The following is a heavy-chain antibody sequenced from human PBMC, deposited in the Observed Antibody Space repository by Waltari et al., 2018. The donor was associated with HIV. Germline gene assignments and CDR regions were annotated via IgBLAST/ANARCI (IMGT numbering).Heavy chain of an antibody. Sequence: EVQLVESGGGLVQPGRSLRLSCAASGFTFDDYAMHWVRQAPGKGLEWVSGISWNSGIIGYADSVKGRFTISRDNAKTSLYLQMNSLRAEDTALYYCAKVGYCSGGSCYSSGMDVWGQGTTVTVSS. CDR3: AKVGYCSGGSCYSSGMDV. D-gene: IGHD2-15*01. CDR1: GFTFDDYA. V-gene: IGHV3-9*01. J-gene: IGHJ6*02. CDR2: ISWNSGII.